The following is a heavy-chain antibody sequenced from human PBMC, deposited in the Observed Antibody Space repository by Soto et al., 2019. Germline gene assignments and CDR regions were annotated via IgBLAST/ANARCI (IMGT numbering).Heavy chain of an antibody. CDR3: AKDASGHYYDSSGYYPGSQYYYYYYGMDV. Sequence: GGSLRLSCAASGFTFSSYGMHWVRQAPGKGLEWVAGISYDGSNKYYADSVKGRFTISRDNSKNTLYLQMNSLRAEDTAVYYCAKDASGHYYDSSGYYPGSQYYYYYYGMDVWGQGTTVTVSS. V-gene: IGHV3-30*18. CDR1: GFTFSSYG. D-gene: IGHD3-22*01. CDR2: ISYDGSNK. J-gene: IGHJ6*02.